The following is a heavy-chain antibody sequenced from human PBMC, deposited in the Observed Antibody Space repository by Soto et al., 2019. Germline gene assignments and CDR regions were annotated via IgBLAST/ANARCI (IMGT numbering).Heavy chain of an antibody. D-gene: IGHD6-6*01. V-gene: IGHV3-15*01. Sequence: SGGSLRLSCAASGFTFSNAWMSWVRQAPGKGLEWVGRIKSKTDGGTTDYAAPVKGRFTISRDDSKNTLYLQMNSLKTEDTAVYYCTTSITYYYYYMDVWGKGTTVTVSS. CDR2: IKSKTDGGTT. J-gene: IGHJ6*03. CDR3: TTSITYYYYYMDV. CDR1: GFTFSNAW.